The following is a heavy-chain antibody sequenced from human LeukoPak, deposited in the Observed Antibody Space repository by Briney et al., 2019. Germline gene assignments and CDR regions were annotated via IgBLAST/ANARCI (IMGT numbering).Heavy chain of an antibody. CDR2: ISAYNDNT. V-gene: IGHV1-18*01. CDR1: GYTFTSYG. D-gene: IGHD6-6*01. CDR3: ARDEYSSSPSAFDI. Sequence: ASVKVSCKASGYTFTSYGISWVRQAPGQGLEWMGWISAYNDNTNYAQKLQGRVTMTTDTSTSTAYMELRSLRSDDTAVYYCARDEYSSSPSAFDIWGQGTMVTVSS. J-gene: IGHJ3*02.